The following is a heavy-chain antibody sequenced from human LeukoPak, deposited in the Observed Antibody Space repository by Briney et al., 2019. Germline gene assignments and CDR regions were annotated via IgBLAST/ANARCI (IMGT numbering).Heavy chain of an antibody. D-gene: IGHD4-17*01. CDR3: ARGRYGDYGDAFDI. Sequence: GGSLRLSCAASGFTVSSNYMSWVRQAPGKGLEWVSVIYSGGSTYYADSVKGRFTISRDNSKNTLYLQMNSLRAEDTAVYYCARGRYGDYGDAFDIWGRGTMVTVSS. J-gene: IGHJ3*02. CDR1: GFTVSSNY. CDR2: IYSGGST. V-gene: IGHV3-53*01.